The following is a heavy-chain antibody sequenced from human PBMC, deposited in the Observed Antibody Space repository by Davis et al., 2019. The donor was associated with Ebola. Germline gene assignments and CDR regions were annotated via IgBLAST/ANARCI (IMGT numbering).Heavy chain of an antibody. CDR2: INHSGST. CDR1: GGSFSGYY. CDR3: ARGGLWRYDSSGYYSY. J-gene: IGHJ4*02. D-gene: IGHD3-22*01. V-gene: IGHV4-34*01. Sequence: SETLSLTCAVYGGSFSGYYWSWIRQPPGKGLEWIGEINHSGSTNYNPSLKSRVTISVDTSNNQFSLKLNSVTAADTAVYYCARGGLWRYDSSGYYSYWGQGTLVTVSS.